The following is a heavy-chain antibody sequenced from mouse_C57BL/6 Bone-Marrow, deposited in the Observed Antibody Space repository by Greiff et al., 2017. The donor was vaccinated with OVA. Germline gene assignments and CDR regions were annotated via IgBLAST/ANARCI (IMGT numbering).Heavy chain of an antibody. J-gene: IGHJ1*03. D-gene: IGHD5-1-1*01. CDR1: GFTFSDYG. Sequence: EVKLMESGGGLVKPGGSLKFSCAASGFTFSDYGMHWVRQAPEKGLEWVAYISRGRSTIYYADPLKGRFTISRDNAKNTLFLQMNSLRSEDTAMYYCALIPVWGTGTTGTVSS. V-gene: IGHV5-17*01. CDR2: ISRGRSTI. CDR3: ALIPV.